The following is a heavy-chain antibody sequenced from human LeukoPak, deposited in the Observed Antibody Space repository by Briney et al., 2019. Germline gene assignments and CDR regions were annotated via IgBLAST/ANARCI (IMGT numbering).Heavy chain of an antibody. CDR3: ARAAMGDY. CDR1: GFTFSDSY. D-gene: IGHD5-18*01. Sequence: GGSLRLSCAASGFTFSDSYMSWIRQVPGKGLEWISYISSSGGTIYYADSVKGRFTISRDNAKNSLYLQMNSLRAEDTAVYYCARAAMGDYWGQGTLVTVSS. J-gene: IGHJ4*02. CDR2: ISSSGGTI. V-gene: IGHV3-11*04.